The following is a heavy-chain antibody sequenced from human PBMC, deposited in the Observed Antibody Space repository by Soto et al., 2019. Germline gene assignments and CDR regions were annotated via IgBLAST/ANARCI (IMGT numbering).Heavy chain of an antibody. V-gene: IGHV4-30-4*01. J-gene: IGHJ4*02. Sequence: SETLSLTCTVSGGSISSGNYYWSWIRQPPGKGLEWIGYMHTSGSTDYNPSLKSRVTISVDTSKNQFSLKLSSVTAADTAVYYCARGGPSLYYYDSSGYLFFDYWGQGTLVTV. CDR2: MHTSGST. CDR1: GGSISSGNYY. CDR3: ARGGPSLYYYDSSGYLFFDY. D-gene: IGHD3-22*01.